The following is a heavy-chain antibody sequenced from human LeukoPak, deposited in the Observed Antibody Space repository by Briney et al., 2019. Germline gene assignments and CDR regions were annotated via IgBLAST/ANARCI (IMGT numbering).Heavy chain of an antibody. D-gene: IGHD3-3*01. Sequence: SVKVSCKASGGTFSSYAISWVRQAPGQGLEWMGGIIPIFGTANYAQKFQGRVTITADESTSTAYMELSSLRSEDTAVYYCARRVGSITIFGVVIHDAFDIWGQGTMVTVSS. CDR3: ARRVGSITIFGVVIHDAFDI. J-gene: IGHJ3*02. V-gene: IGHV1-69*13. CDR1: GGTFSSYA. CDR2: IIPIFGTA.